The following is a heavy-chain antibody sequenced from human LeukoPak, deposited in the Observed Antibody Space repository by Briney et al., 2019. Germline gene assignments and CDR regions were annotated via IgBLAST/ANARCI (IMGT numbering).Heavy chain of an antibody. J-gene: IGHJ6*03. CDR1: GGSISSYY. CDR3: ARDFLVYYDSSGYYSPYYYYYMDV. CDR2: IYTSGST. D-gene: IGHD3-22*01. Sequence: PSETLSLTCTVSGGSISSYYWSWIRQPAGKGLEWIGRIYTSGSTNYNPSLKSRVTMSVDTSKNQFSLKLSSVTAADTAVYYCARDFLVYYDSSGYYSPYYYYYMDVWGKGTTVTISS. V-gene: IGHV4-4*07.